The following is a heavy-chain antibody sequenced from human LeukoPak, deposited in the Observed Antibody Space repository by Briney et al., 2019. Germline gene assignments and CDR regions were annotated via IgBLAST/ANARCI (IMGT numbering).Heavy chain of an antibody. CDR1: GYSISSGYY. D-gene: IGHD3-10*01. V-gene: IGHV4-38-2*02. CDR2: IYHSGST. CDR3: ARHARITMVRGVITGLIRAGPKTPLDY. Sequence: SETLSLTCTVSGYSISSGYYWGWIRQPPGKGLEWIGSIYHSGSTYYNPSLKSRVTISVDTSKNQFSLKLSSVTAADTAVYYCARHARITMVRGVITGLIRAGPKTPLDYWGQGTLVTVSS. J-gene: IGHJ4*02.